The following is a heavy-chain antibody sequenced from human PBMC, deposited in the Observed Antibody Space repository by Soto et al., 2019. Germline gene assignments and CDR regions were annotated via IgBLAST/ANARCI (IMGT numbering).Heavy chain of an antibody. D-gene: IGHD3-10*01. Sequence: SETLSLTCSVPGGSMSEYFWSWIRQSPERGLEWIGYVYYLGSTDYNPSLKSRVTISVDTSKRQFSLRLSSVTAADAAIYYCARDGYDGSGSPYPAYWGPGTLVTVSS. J-gene: IGHJ4*02. V-gene: IGHV4-59*01. CDR3: ARDGYDGSGSPYPAY. CDR2: VYYLGST. CDR1: GGSMSEYF.